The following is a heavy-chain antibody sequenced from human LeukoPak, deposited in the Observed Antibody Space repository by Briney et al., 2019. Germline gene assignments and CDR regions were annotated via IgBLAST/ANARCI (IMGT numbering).Heavy chain of an antibody. V-gene: IGHV4-39*07. Sequence: PSETLSLTCTVSGGSISSSSFDWGWIRQPPGKGLEWIGSIYYSGSTYYNPSLQSRVTISVDTSKNQFSLKLISVTAADTAVYYCARAPRGESDGASGFCGVDVWGQGTTVTVSS. CDR2: IYYSGST. CDR3: ARAPRGESDGASGFCGVDV. D-gene: IGHD3-22*01. J-gene: IGHJ6*02. CDR1: GGSISSSSFD.